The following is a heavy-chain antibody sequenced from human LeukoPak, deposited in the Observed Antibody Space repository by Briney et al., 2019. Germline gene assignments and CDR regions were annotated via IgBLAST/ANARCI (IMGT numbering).Heavy chain of an antibody. D-gene: IGHD1-26*01. V-gene: IGHV3-74*01. J-gene: IGHJ4*02. CDR2: INSDGSST. CDR3: ARATGSYYSLGY. Sequence: GGSLRLSCAASGFTFSSYWMHWVRQAPGKGLGWFSRINSDGSSTSYADSVKGRFTVSRDNAKNTLYLQMNSLRAEDTAVYYCARATGSYYSLGYWGQGTLVTVSS. CDR1: GFTFSSYW.